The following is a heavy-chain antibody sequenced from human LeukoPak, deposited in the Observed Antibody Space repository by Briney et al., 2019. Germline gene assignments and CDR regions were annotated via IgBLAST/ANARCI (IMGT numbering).Heavy chain of an antibody. CDR2: IYYSGSS. CDR3: AISGSYCRPPHNWFDP. J-gene: IGHJ5*02. Sequence: SETLSLTCTVSGGSISSSSYYWGWIRQPPGKGLEWIGSIYYSGSSYHNPSLRSRVSISLDTSKNHFSLKLSSVTAADTAVYYCAISGSYCRPPHNWFDPWGQGTLVTVSS. V-gene: IGHV4-39*07. D-gene: IGHD3-10*01. CDR1: GGSISSSSYY.